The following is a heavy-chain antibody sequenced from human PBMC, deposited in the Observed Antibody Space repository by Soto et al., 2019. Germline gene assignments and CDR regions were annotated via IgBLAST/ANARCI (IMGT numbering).Heavy chain of an antibody. D-gene: IGHD5-12*01. CDR3: ASNSGYARDY. Sequence: SETLSLTCTVSGGSIRGSSYYWGWIRQPPGKGLEWIGSVYYSGSTYYNPSLKSRVTISVDTSKNQFSLNLSSVTAADTGVYYCASNSGYARDYWGQGTLVTVSS. CDR1: GGSIRGSSYY. CDR2: VYYSGST. V-gene: IGHV4-39*01. J-gene: IGHJ4*02.